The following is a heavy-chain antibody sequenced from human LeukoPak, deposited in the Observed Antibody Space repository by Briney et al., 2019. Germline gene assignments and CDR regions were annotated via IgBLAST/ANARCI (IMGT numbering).Heavy chain of an antibody. Sequence: GASVKVSCKASGYTFTGYYMHWVRQAPGQGLEWMGWINPNSGGTNYAQKFQGRVTMTRDTSISTAYMSRVRSDDTAVYYCARDRRYSGYDWAPSHGAFDIWGEGTMVTVSS. D-gene: IGHD5-12*01. CDR1: GYTFTGYY. CDR3: ARDRRYSGYDWAPSHGAFDI. J-gene: IGHJ3*02. V-gene: IGHV1-2*02. CDR2: INPNSGGT.